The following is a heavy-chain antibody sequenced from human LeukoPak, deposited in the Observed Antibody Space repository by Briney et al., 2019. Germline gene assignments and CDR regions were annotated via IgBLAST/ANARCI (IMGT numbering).Heavy chain of an antibody. J-gene: IGHJ4*02. Sequence: GGSLRLSCAASGFTFSSSWMSWVRQAPGKGLEWVASIKQGGSDKYYVDSVKGRFTISRDNAKNSLYLQMNSLRAEDTAVYYCAKWRSSGSGTCDYWGQGTLVTVSS. CDR2: IKQGGSDK. D-gene: IGHD3-10*01. V-gene: IGHV3-7*03. CDR3: AKWRSSGSGTCDY. CDR1: GFTFSSSW.